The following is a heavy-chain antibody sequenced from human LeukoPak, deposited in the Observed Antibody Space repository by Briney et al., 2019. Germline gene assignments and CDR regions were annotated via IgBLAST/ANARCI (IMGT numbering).Heavy chain of an antibody. D-gene: IGHD3-22*01. CDR3: ATINYDSSGYRYYFDY. CDR1: GYTFITYG. V-gene: IGHV1-18*01. J-gene: IGHJ4*02. Sequence: GASVKVSCKASGYTFITYGISWVRQAPGQGLEWMGWISAHNGNTNYAQNLQGRVTMTTDTSTSTAYMELRSLRSDDTAVYYCATINYDSSGYRYYFDYWGQGTLVTVSS. CDR2: ISAHNGNT.